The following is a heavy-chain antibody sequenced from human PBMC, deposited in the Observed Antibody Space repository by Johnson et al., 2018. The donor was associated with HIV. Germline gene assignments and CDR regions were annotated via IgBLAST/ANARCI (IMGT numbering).Heavy chain of an antibody. D-gene: IGHD3-3*01. Sequence: VQLVESGGGVVRPGGSLRLSCAASGFTFDDHGMSWVRQAPGKGPEWVGRIKSKTDGGTTDYAAHVKGRITIPRDDSKNTLYLQMNSLRAEDTAVYYCAKDGYYDFWSGYHGADAFDIWGQGTMVTVSS. CDR2: IKSKTDGGTT. V-gene: IGHV3-15*01. CDR3: AKDGYYDFWSGYHGADAFDI. CDR1: GFTFDDHG. J-gene: IGHJ3*02.